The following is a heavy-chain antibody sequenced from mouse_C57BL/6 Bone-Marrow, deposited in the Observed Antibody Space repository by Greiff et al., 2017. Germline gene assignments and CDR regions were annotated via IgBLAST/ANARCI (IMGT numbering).Heavy chain of an antibody. CDR1: GYTFTSYW. CDR3: AREGIYYDYHWYFDV. V-gene: IGHV1-55*01. D-gene: IGHD2-4*01. Sequence: QVQLQQPGAELVKPGASVKMSCKASGYTFTSYWLTWVKQRPGQGLEWIGDIYPGSGSTNYNDKFKSKATLTVDTSSSTAYMQLSSLTSEDSAVYYCAREGIYYDYHWYFDVWGTGTTVTVSS. CDR2: IYPGSGST. J-gene: IGHJ1*03.